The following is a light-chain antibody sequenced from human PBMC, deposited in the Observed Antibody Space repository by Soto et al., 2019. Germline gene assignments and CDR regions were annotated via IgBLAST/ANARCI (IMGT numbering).Light chain of an antibody. CDR1: QSVSIK. J-gene: IGKJ1*01. CDR3: QQYNNWWT. V-gene: IGKV3D-15*01. CDR2: ATS. Sequence: EIVLTQSPATLSLSPGERATLSCRASQSVSIKLAWYQQKPGQAPRLLMSATSTRATGIPARFSGSGSGTEFTLTVSSLQSEDFAVYYCQQYNNWWTFGQGTKVDIK.